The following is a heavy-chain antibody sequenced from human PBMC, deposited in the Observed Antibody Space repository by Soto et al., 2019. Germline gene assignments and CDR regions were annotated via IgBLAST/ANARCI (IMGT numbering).Heavy chain of an antibody. D-gene: IGHD3-10*01. CDR3: AKGPHYYGSGSQYGMDV. V-gene: IGHV3-30*18. J-gene: IGHJ6*02. Sequence: GGSLRLSCAASGFTFSHYAMHWVRQAPGKGLEWVALMSYDGSNEYYADSVKGRFTISRDNSKNTLYLQMNSLRAEDTAVYYCAKGPHYYGSGSQYGMDVWGQGTTVTVSS. CDR2: MSYDGSNE. CDR1: GFTFSHYA.